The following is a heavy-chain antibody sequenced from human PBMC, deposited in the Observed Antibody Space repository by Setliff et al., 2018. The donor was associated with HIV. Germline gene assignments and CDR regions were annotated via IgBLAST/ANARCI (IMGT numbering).Heavy chain of an antibody. V-gene: IGHV4-4*08. J-gene: IGHJ4*02. D-gene: IGHD3-9*01. CDR1: GVYISNYH. CDR3: ARLLEGPDYSSDFRYFDWFPDV. CDR2: IHTTGSP. Sequence: PSETLSLTCTISGVYISNYHWGWIRQPPGRGLEWIGSIHTTGSPKNNPSLQSRVSISIDMAKSLFSLELSSMTAADTAVYYCARLLEGPDYSSDFRYFDWFPDVWGQGTLVTVSS.